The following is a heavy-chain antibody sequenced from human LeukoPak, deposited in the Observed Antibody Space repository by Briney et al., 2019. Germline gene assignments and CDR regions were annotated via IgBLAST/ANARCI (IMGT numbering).Heavy chain of an antibody. V-gene: IGHV4-34*01. D-gene: IGHD3-9*01. Sequence: SETLSLTCAVYGGSFSGYYWSWIRQPPGKGLEWIREINHSGSTNYNPSLKSRVTISVDTSKNQFSLKLSSVTAADTAVYYCARGILLRYFDWSYYYYYMDVWGKGTTVTVSS. CDR3: ARGILLRYFDWSYYYYYMDV. CDR1: GGSFSGYY. J-gene: IGHJ6*03. CDR2: INHSGST.